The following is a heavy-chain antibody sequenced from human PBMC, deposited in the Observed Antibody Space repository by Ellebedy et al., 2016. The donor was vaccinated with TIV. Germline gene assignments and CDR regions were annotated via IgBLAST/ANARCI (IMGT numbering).Heavy chain of an antibody. CDR2: INHSGST. CDR3: ARGDGYNFH. J-gene: IGHJ4*02. Sequence: MPSETLSLTCAVYGGSFSGYYWSWIRQPPGKGLEWIGEINHSGSTNYNPSLKSRVTISVDTSKNQFSLKPSSVTAADTAVYYCARGDGYNFHWGQGTLVTVSS. V-gene: IGHV4-34*01. CDR1: GGSFSGYY. D-gene: IGHD5-24*01.